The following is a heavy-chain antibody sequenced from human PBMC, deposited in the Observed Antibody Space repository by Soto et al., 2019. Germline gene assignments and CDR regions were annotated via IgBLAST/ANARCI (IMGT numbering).Heavy chain of an antibody. D-gene: IGHD3-16*01. CDR3: ARQSGGVRGFGTVRKVFFDY. Sequence: QLQLQESGPGLVKPSETLSLTCTVSGGSISSSSYYWGWIRQPPGKGLEWIGSIYYSGSTYYNPSLKSRVTISVDTSKNQFSLKLSSVTAADTAVYYCARQSGGVRGFGTVRKVFFDYWGQGTLVTVSS. CDR2: IYYSGST. J-gene: IGHJ4*02. CDR1: GGSISSSSYY. V-gene: IGHV4-39*01.